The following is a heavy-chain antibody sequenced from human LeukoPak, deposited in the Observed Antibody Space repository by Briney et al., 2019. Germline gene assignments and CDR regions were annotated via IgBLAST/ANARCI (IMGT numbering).Heavy chain of an antibody. CDR2: IYTSGST. J-gene: IGHJ3*02. CDR1: GGSISSGSYY. Sequence: SETLSLTCTVSGGSISSGSYYWSWIRQPAGKGLEWIGRIYTSGSTNYNPSLKSRVTMSVDTSKNQFSLKLSSVTAADTAVYYCASAAYDFWSGYYSDAFDIWGQGTMVTVSS. D-gene: IGHD3-3*01. V-gene: IGHV4-61*02. CDR3: ASAAYDFWSGYYSDAFDI.